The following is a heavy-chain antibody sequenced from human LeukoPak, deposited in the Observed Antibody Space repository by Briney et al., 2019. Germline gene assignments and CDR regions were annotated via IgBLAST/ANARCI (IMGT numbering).Heavy chain of an antibody. V-gene: IGHV3-74*01. CDR2: INSDGSST. D-gene: IGHD6-6*01. J-gene: IGHJ6*03. CDR3: ARGSSSANYYYYMDV. CDR1: GFTFSSYW. Sequence: GGSLRLSCAASGFTFSSYWMPWVRQTPGKGLGWVPRINSDGSSTSYADSVKGRFTISRDNAKNTLYLQMNSLRAEDTAVYYCARGSSSANYYYYMDVWGKGTTVTVSS.